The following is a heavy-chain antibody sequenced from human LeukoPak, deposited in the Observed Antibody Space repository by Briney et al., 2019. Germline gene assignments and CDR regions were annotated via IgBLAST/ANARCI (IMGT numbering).Heavy chain of an antibody. D-gene: IGHD2-2*01. V-gene: IGHV1-69*13. CDR1: GGTFSSYA. CDR3: ATALVPAAKAPFDY. CDR2: IIPIFGTA. Sequence: SVKVSSKASGGTFSSYAISWVRQAPGQGLEWMGGIIPIFGTANYAQKFQGRVTITADESTSTAYMELSSLRSEDTAVYYCATALVPAAKAPFDYWGQGALVTVSS. J-gene: IGHJ4*02.